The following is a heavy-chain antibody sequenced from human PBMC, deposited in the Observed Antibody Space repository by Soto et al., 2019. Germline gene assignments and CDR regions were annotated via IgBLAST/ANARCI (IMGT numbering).Heavy chain of an antibody. V-gene: IGHV3-30-3*01. CDR2: ISYDGSDK. J-gene: IGHJ4*02. Sequence: PGGALRLPGAASGFTFSSYAMHWVRQAPGEGLEWVALISYDGSDKDYADSVKGRFTISRDKSTNTLFLQMNSLRVEVTSVYYCATDFYKYADRSGYYPSPAYWGQGTLVTVSS. D-gene: IGHD3-22*01. CDR3: ATDFYKYADRSGYYPSPAY. CDR1: GFTFSSYA.